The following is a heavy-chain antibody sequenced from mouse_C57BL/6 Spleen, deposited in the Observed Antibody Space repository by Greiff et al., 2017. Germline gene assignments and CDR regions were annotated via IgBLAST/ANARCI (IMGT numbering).Heavy chain of an antibody. CDR2: IDPSDSYT. CDR3: ARNYYSNYGAY. V-gene: IGHV1-59*01. CDR1: GYTFTSYW. Sequence: QVQLKQPGAELVRPGTSVKLSCKASGYTFTSYWMLWVKQRPGQGLEWIGVIDPSDSYTNYNQKFKGKATLTVDTSSSTAYMQLSSLTSEDSAVYYCARNYYSNYGAYWGQGTLVTVSA. D-gene: IGHD2-5*01. J-gene: IGHJ3*01.